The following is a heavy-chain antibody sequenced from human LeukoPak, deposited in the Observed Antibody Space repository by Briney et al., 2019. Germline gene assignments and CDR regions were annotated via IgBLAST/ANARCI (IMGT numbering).Heavy chain of an antibody. CDR1: GFTFSTYA. J-gene: IGHJ4*02. CDR3: ASSIVAVATGIEY. Sequence: GGSLRLSCAASGFTFSTYAMHWVRQAPGKGLEWVAVIWYDGGNKYYSGSVKGRFTISRDNSKNTLYLQMNSLRAEDTAVYYCASSIVAVATGIEYWGQGTLVTASS. CDR2: IWYDGGNK. V-gene: IGHV3-33*01. D-gene: IGHD6-6*01.